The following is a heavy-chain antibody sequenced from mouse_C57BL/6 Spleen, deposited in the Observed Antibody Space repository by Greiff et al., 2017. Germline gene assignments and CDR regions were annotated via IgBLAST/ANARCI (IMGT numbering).Heavy chain of an antibody. V-gene: IGHV1-15*01. CDR3: TRSGITTSPDY. J-gene: IGHJ2*01. CDR2: IDPETGGT. D-gene: IGHD1-1*01. Sequence: QVQLKQSGAELVRPGASVTLSCKASGYTFTDYEMHWVKQTPVHGLEWIGAIDPETGGTAYNQKFKGKAILTADKSSSTAYMELRSLTSEDSAVYYCTRSGITTSPDYWGQGTTRTGSA. CDR1: GYTFTDYE.